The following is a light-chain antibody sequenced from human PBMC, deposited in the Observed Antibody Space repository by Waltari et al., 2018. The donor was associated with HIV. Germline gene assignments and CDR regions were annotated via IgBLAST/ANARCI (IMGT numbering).Light chain of an antibody. CDR2: DVT. CDR3: CSFAGSNFV. V-gene: IGLV2-23*02. CDR1: RRDVGTYDY. J-gene: IGLJ1*01. Sequence: QSALTQPASVSGSPGQAITISCTGSRRDVGTYDYISWYQQHPGTAPKLIISDVTESPSGIRNRFSGSKSGTTASLTISGLQAEDEAEYFCCSFAGSNFVFGSGTKVTVL.